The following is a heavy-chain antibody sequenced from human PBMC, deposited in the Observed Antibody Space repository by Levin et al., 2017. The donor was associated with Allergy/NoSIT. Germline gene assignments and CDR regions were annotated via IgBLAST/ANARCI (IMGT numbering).Heavy chain of an antibody. J-gene: IGHJ5*02. CDR2: IYYSGST. CDR1: GGSISSYY. D-gene: IGHD3-3*01. CDR3: AGSITIFGVVPREDWFDP. Sequence: SETLSLTCTVSGGSISSYYWSWIRQPPGKGLEWIGYIYYSGSTNYNPSLKSRVTISVDTSKNQFSLKLSSVTAADTAVYYCAGSITIFGVVPREDWFDPWGQGTLVTVSS. V-gene: IGHV4-59*01.